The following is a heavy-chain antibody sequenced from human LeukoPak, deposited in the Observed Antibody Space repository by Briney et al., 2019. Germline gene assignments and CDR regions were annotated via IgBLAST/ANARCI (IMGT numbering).Heavy chain of an antibody. CDR2: IYYSGST. CDR1: GGSISSSSYY. D-gene: IGHD5-18*01. J-gene: IGHJ4*02. V-gene: IGHV4-39*01. CDR3: ARPPIGGGYSFGPFEY. Sequence: SETLSLTCTVSGGSISSSSYYWGWIRQPPGKGLEWIGSIYYSGSTYYNPALKSRVTISVDTSKNQFSLKLSSVTAADTAVYYCARPPIGGGYSFGPFEYWGQGTLVTVSS.